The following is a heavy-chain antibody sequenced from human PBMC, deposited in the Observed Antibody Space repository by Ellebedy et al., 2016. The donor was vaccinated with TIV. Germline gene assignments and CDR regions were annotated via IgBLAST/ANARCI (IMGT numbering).Heavy chain of an antibody. D-gene: IGHD6-19*01. J-gene: IGHJ5*02. CDR2: ITESGGNT. CDR1: GLTFSSHA. Sequence: GESLKISCAASGLTFSSHAMSWVRQAPGKGLEWVSSITESGGNTYYADSVKGRFTISRDNSKNTLFLQMNSLRAEDTAIYYCARGSGWIPDRWGQGTLVTVSS. CDR3: ARGSGWIPDR. V-gene: IGHV3-23*01.